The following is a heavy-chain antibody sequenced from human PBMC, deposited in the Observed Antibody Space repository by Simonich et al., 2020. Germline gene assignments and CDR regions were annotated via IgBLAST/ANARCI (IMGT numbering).Heavy chain of an antibody. J-gene: IGHJ4*02. CDR1: GYTFTSYG. V-gene: IGHV1-18*01. Sequence: QVQLVQSGAEVKKPGASVKVSCKASGYTFTSYGISWVRQAPGQGLEWMGGISAYNGNTNYAQKLQGRVTMTTDTSTSTAYMERRSLRSDDTAVYYCARASRGTWWYYYFDYWGQGTLVTVSS. CDR2: ISAYNGNT. D-gene: IGHD2-15*01. CDR3: ARASRGTWWYYYFDY.